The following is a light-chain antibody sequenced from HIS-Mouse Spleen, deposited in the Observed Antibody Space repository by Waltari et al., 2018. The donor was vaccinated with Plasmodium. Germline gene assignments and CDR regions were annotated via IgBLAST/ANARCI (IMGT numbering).Light chain of an antibody. CDR1: KLGYKY. CDR2: QDS. J-gene: IGLJ2*01. V-gene: IGLV3-1*01. Sequence: SYELTQPPSVSVSPGQTASLTCSGDKLGYKYACWYQQKPGQSPVLVIYQDSNRPSGIPERFSGSNSGNTATLTISGTQAMDEADYYCQAWDSSTVVFGGGTKLTVL. CDR3: QAWDSSTVV.